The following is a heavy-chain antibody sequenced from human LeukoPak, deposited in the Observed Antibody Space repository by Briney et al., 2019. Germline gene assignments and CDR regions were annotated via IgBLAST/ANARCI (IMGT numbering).Heavy chain of an antibody. Sequence: ASVKVSCKASGYTFTSYDINWVRQAPGQGLEWMGWMNPNSGNTGYAQKFQGRVTMTRNTSISTAYMELSSLRSEDTAVYYCAKPASGSKRYFDYWGQEPLVTVSS. CDR1: GYTFTSYD. V-gene: IGHV1-8*01. D-gene: IGHD3-10*01. CDR2: MNPNSGNT. CDR3: AKPASGSKRYFDY. J-gene: IGHJ4*02.